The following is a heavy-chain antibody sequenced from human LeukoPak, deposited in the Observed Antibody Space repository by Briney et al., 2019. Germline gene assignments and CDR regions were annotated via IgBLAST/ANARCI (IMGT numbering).Heavy chain of an antibody. CDR3: ARNGVSQWLVPNYFDY. V-gene: IGHV3-30-3*01. J-gene: IGHJ4*02. CDR1: GFTFSSYA. D-gene: IGHD6-19*01. Sequence: GGSLRLSCAASGFTFSSYAMHWVRQAPGKGLEWVAVISYDGSNKYYADSVKGRFTISRDNSKNTLYLQMNSLRAEDTAVYYWARNGVSQWLVPNYFDYGGQGTLVTVSA. CDR2: ISYDGSNK.